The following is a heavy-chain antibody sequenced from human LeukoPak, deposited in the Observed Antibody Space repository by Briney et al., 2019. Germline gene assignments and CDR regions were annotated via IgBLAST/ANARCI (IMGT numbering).Heavy chain of an antibody. Sequence: GGSLRLSCAASGFTFSSYGTHWVRQAPGKGLEWVAFIRYDGSEKYYADSVKGRFTISRDNSKNTLHLQMNRLRVEDTAVYYCAARDFWSGPASDYWGQGTLVTVSS. CDR3: AARDFWSGPASDY. J-gene: IGHJ4*02. D-gene: IGHD3-3*01. V-gene: IGHV3-30*02. CDR1: GFTFSSYG. CDR2: IRYDGSEK.